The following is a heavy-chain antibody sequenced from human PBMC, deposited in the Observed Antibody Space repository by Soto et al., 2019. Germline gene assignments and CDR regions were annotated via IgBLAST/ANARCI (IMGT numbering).Heavy chain of an antibody. CDR2: IIPIFGTA. V-gene: IGHV1-69*13. J-gene: IGHJ5*02. Sequence: SVKVSCKASGGTFSSYAIGWVRQAPGQGLEWMGGIIPIFGTANYAQKFQGRVTITADESTSTAYMELSSLRSEDTAVYYCARDRRYQEVFWFDTWGQGTLVTVSS. CDR1: GGTFSSYA. CDR3: ARDRRYQEVFWFDT. D-gene: IGHD2-2*01.